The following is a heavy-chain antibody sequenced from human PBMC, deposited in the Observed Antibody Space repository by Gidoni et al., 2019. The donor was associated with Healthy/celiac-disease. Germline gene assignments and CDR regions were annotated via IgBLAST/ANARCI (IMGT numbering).Heavy chain of an antibody. D-gene: IGHD6-13*01. CDR1: GYTFTSYD. V-gene: IGHV1-8*01. CDR2: MNPNSGNT. J-gene: IGHJ6*03. CDR3: ARGQSSSWYYYYYYMDV. Sequence: QVQLVQSGAEVKKPGASVKVSCKASGYTFTSYDINWVRRATGQGLEWMGWMNPNSGNTGYAQKFQGRVTMTRNTSISTAYMELSSLRSEDTAVYYCARGQSSSWYYYYYYMDVWGKGTTVTVSS.